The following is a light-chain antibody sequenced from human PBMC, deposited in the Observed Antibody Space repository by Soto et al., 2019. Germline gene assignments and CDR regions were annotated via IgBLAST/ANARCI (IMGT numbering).Light chain of an antibody. CDR1: QSVSSSY. V-gene: IGKV3-20*01. CDR2: GAS. J-gene: IGKJ1*01. CDR3: QQYGSSPQRAT. Sequence: EIVLTQSPGTLSLSPGERATLSCRASQSVSSSYLAWYQQKPGQAPRLLIYGASSRATGIPDRFSGSGSGTDFTLTISRLEPEDFAVYYCQQYGSSPQRATFGQGTKVDIK.